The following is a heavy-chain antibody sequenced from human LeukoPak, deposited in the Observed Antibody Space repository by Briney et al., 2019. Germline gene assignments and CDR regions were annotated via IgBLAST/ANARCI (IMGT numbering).Heavy chain of an antibody. J-gene: IGHJ4*02. CDR2: ISGSGGGT. Sequence: GGSLRLSCAAAGFTVSTSAMSWVRQAPGKGLEWVSGISGSGGGTYYADSVKGRFSISRDISKNTLCLQMNSLRAEDTAIYYCAKDGKTRNWNYFQAKPVYWGQGTLVTVSS. V-gene: IGHV3-23*01. D-gene: IGHD1-7*01. CDR3: AKDGKTRNWNYFQAKPVY. CDR1: GFTVSTSA.